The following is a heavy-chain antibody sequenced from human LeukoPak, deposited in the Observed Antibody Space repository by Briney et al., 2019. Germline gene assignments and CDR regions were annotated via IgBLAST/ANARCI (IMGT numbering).Heavy chain of an antibody. J-gene: IGHJ4*02. Sequence: SETLSLTCTVSGGSISSYYWSWIRQPPGKGLEWIGYIYHSGSTKFNPSLKSRVTISVDTSKNQFSLKMSSVTAADTAVYYCARDGYSGNDGLWGQGTLVTVSS. CDR1: GGSISSYY. CDR3: ARDGYSGNDGL. CDR2: IYHSGST. D-gene: IGHD5-12*01. V-gene: IGHV4-59*01.